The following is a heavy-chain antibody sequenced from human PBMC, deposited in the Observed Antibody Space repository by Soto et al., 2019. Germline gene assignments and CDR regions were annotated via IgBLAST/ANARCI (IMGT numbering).Heavy chain of an antibody. V-gene: IGHV3-48*02. CDR2: IHGTRSII. Sequence: EVQLVESGGGLVQPGGSLRLSCEVSGFTFSIHAMNWVRQVPGKGLEWVAYIHGTRSIIYYADSVKGRFTISRDNAKNSLFLQMDSLRDEDTAVYYCARDARNADYDYWGQGTLVTVSS. CDR1: GFTFSIHA. D-gene: IGHD3-16*01. J-gene: IGHJ4*02. CDR3: ARDARNADYDY.